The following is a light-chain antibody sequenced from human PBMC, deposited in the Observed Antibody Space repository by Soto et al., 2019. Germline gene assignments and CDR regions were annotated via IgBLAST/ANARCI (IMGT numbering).Light chain of an antibody. CDR1: QGISSY. CDR2: KAS. Sequence: DIQLTQSPSFLSASVGDRVTISCRASQGISSYLAWYQQKPGKAPKLLIYKASTLKSGVPSRFSGSGSGTEFTLTISSLQPDDFATYYYQHYNSYSEAFGQGTKVELK. J-gene: IGKJ1*01. V-gene: IGKV1-9*01. CDR3: QHYNSYSEA.